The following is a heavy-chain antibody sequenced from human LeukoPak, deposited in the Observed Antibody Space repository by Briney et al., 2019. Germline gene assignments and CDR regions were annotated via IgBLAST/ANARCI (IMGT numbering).Heavy chain of an antibody. Sequence: GGSLRLSCAASGFTFSSYAMSWVRPAPGKGLEWVSAISGSGGSTYYADSVKGRFTISRDNSKDTLYLQMNSLRAEDTAVYYCAKDLAPAGMYYFDYWGQGTLVTVSS. J-gene: IGHJ4*02. D-gene: IGHD2-2*01. V-gene: IGHV3-23*01. CDR1: GFTFSSYA. CDR3: AKDLAPAGMYYFDY. CDR2: ISGSGGST.